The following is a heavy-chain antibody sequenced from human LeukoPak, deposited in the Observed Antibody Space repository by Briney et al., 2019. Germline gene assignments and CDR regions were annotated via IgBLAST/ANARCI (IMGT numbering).Heavy chain of an antibody. D-gene: IGHD1-26*01. CDR2: ISYDGSNK. CDR1: GFTFSSYA. J-gene: IGHJ4*02. Sequence: PGGSLRLSCAASGFTFSSYAMHWVRQAPTKGLEWVAVISYDGSNKYSADSVKGRFTISRDNSKNTLYLQMNSLRPEDTAVYYCASPRVGATYFDYWGQGTLVTASS. V-gene: IGHV3-30*04. CDR3: ASPRVGATYFDY.